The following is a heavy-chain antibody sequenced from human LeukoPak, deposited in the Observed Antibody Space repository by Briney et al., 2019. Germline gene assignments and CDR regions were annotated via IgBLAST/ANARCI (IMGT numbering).Heavy chain of an antibody. V-gene: IGHV3-7*03. CDR1: GCTFSSYW. Sequence: GGSLRLSCAASGCTFSSYWMSWVRQAPGKGLEWVANIKQDGSEKYYVDSVKGRFTISRDNAKNSLYLQMNSLRAEDTAVYYCARGRSSWYPPWGQGTLVTVSS. D-gene: IGHD6-13*01. CDR3: ARGRSSWYPP. J-gene: IGHJ4*02. CDR2: IKQDGSEK.